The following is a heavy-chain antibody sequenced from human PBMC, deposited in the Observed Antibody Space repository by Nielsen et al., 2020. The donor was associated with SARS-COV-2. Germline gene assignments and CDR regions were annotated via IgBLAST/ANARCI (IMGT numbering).Heavy chain of an antibody. CDR1: GFRFTNDWRGWGYW. J-gene: IGHJ4*02. Sequence: GESLKISCKTSGFRFTNDWRGWGYWIGWVRQMPGTGLEWMGIIYPTDSDVRYSPSYQGQVSISADTSTSTAYLQWRSLRSSDTGIYYCARAPTGTTNPYHFDHWGQGTLVTVSS. CDR3: ARAPTGTTNPYHFDH. CDR2: IYPTDSDV. D-gene: IGHD1-1*01. V-gene: IGHV5-51*01.